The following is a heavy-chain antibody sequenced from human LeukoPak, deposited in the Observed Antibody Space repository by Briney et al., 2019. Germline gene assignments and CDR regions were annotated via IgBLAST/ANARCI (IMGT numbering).Heavy chain of an antibody. V-gene: IGHV3-9*01. Sequence: PGGSLRLFCAASGFTFDYYAMHWVRQAPGKGLEWVSGISWNSGSIGYADSVKGRFTISRDNAKNYLYLQMNSIRAEDTALYYCAKEGGEVLSGSYFDYWGQGTLVTVSS. CDR1: GFTFDYYA. J-gene: IGHJ4*02. CDR2: ISWNSGSI. CDR3: AKEGGEVLSGSYFDY. D-gene: IGHD1-26*01.